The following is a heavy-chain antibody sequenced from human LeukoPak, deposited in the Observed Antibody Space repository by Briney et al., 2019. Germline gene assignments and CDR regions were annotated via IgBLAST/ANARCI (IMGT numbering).Heavy chain of an antibody. V-gene: IGHV1-18*01. D-gene: IGHD5-12*01. CDR3: ARVSGYSGYGPIPNYFDY. CDR1: GYTFTSYG. CDR2: ISTYNGDT. J-gene: IGHJ4*02. Sequence: ASVKVSCKASGYTFTSYGISWVRQAPGQGPEWMGWISTYNGDTDYAQKLQGRVTLTTDTSTSTAYMELRSLRSDDTAVYYCARVSGYSGYGPIPNYFDYWGQGTLVTVSS.